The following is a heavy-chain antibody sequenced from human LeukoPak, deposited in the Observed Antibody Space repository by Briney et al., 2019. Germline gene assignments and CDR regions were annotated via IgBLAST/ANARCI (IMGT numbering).Heavy chain of an antibody. J-gene: IGHJ4*02. CDR3: ARGDGRDGYKGRLEY. CDR1: GGSISSYY. D-gene: IGHD5-24*01. Sequence: SETLSLTCTVSGGSISSYYWSWIRQPAGKGLGWIGRIYTSGSTNYNPSLKSRVTISVDKSKNQFSLKLSSVTAADTAVYYCARGDGRDGYKGRLEYWGQGNLVTVSS. V-gene: IGHV4-4*07. CDR2: IYTSGST.